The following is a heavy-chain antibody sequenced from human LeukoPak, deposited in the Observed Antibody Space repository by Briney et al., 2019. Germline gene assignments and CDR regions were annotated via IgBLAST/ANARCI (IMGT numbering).Heavy chain of an antibody. CDR2: LYNTGSTDNT. D-gene: IGHD3-22*01. CDR1: GDSITNYNYH. J-gene: IGHJ4*02. CDR3: ARVDYTYYPSFDY. Sequence: PSETLSLTCSVSGDSITNYNYHWGWIRQPPGKGLEWIGRLYNTGSTDNTDSNPSLQSRVTISADTSMNQFSLKMSSVTAADTAVYFCARVDYTYYPSFDYWGQGTVVTVSS. V-gene: IGHV4-39*07.